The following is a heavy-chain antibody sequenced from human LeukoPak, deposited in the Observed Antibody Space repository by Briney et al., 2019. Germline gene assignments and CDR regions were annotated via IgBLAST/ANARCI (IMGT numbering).Heavy chain of an antibody. CDR1: GFTFSSYG. D-gene: IGHD4-17*01. V-gene: IGHV3-30*18. Sequence: GGSLRLSCAASGFTFSSYGMHWVRQAPGKGLEWVAVISYDGSNKYYADSVKGRFTISRDNSKNTLYLQMNSLRAEDTAVYYCAKDFDYGDYPGQDYFDYWGQGTLVTVSS. CDR3: AKDFDYGDYPGQDYFDY. CDR2: ISYDGSNK. J-gene: IGHJ4*02.